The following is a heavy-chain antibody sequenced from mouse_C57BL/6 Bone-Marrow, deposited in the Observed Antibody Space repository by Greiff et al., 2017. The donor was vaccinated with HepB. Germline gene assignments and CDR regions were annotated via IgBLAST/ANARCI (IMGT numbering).Heavy chain of an antibody. J-gene: IGHJ2*01. D-gene: IGHD3-3*01. CDR2: IYPRDGST. CDR1: GYTLTDQT. V-gene: IGHV1-78*01. Sequence: QVQLQQSDAELVKPRASGKISCKVSGYTLTDQTIHWMKQMPEQGLEWIGYIYPRDGSTKYNEKFKGKATLTADKSSSTAYMQLNSLSSEDSAVYLCARGLGYWGQGATLTVSS. CDR3: ARGLGY.